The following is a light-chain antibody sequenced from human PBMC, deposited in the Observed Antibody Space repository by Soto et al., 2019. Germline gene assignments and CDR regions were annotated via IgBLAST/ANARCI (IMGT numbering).Light chain of an antibody. CDR2: GSS. CDR1: QSGTNNY. V-gene: IGKV3-20*01. CDR3: QQYGTSPYT. J-gene: IGKJ2*01. Sequence: ENVLTQSPGTLSLSPGEGATLSCRASQSGTNNYLAWYRQKPGQPPSLLIYGSSSRAAGIPDRFSGSGSGTDVTLTISRLEPEDFAVYHCQQYGTSPYTFGQGTKLEI.